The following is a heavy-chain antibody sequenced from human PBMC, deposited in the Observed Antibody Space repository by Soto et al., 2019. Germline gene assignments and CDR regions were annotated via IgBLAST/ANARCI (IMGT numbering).Heavy chain of an antibody. CDR3: AKDGGKDGYFGNWFDP. CDR2: IIPIFGTA. CDR1: GYTFTSYD. J-gene: IGHJ5*02. V-gene: IGHV1-69*05. Sequence: SVKVSCKASGYTFTSYDINWVRQATGQGLEWLGRIIPIFGTANYAQKFQGRVTMTTDESTTTAYMELSSLRSDDTAVYYCAKDGGKDGYFGNWFDPWGQGTLVTVSS. D-gene: IGHD5-12*01.